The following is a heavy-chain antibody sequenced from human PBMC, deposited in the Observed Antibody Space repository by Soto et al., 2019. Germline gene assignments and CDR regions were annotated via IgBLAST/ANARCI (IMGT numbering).Heavy chain of an antibody. J-gene: IGHJ4*02. D-gene: IGHD3-22*01. Sequence: VQLQESGPGLVKPSDTLSLTCTVSGYSINSSNWWGWIRQPPGKGLEWIGYINYSGSTYNPSLTSRVTMSLDTSKNKFSMKLSSVTAVDTAVYYCSRKKPDTTGFYFDFWGQGTLVTVSS. CDR3: SRKKPDTTGFYFDF. V-gene: IGHV4-28*01. CDR2: INYSGST. CDR1: GYSINSSNW.